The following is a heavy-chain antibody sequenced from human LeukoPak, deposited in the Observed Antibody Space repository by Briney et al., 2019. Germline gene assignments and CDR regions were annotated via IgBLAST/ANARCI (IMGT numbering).Heavy chain of an antibody. CDR1: GYTFTSYG. V-gene: IGHV1-18*01. CDR3: ARVGPIIVATPMDV. Sequence: ASVRVSCKASGYTFTSYGISWVRQVPGQGLEWMGWISAYNGNTNYAQKLQGRVTMTTDTSTSTAYMELRSLRSDDTAVYYCARVGPIIVATPMDVWGQGTTVTVSS. J-gene: IGHJ6*02. D-gene: IGHD5-12*01. CDR2: ISAYNGNT.